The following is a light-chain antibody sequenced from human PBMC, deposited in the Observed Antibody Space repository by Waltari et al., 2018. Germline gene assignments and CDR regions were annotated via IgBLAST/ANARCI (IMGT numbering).Light chain of an antibody. Sequence: QSALTQPPSASGSPGQSVTISCTGTSSAVCGYTYVPWYQQHPGKAPKLMIYEVSTRPSGVPDRVSGSKSGNTAALTVSGLQAEDEADYYCSSYAGSNNFVVFGGGTKLTVL. CDR1: SSAVCGYTY. V-gene: IGLV2-8*01. CDR2: EVS. J-gene: IGLJ2*01. CDR3: SSYAGSNNFVV.